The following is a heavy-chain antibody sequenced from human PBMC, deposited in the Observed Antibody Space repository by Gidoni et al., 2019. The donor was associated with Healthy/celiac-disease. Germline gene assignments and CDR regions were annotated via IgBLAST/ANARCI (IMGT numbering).Heavy chain of an antibody. J-gene: IGHJ4*02. D-gene: IGHD4-17*01. V-gene: IGHV3-30*18. CDR1: GFTFSSYG. CDR2: ISYDGSNK. Sequence: QVQLLASGEGVVQPGRSLRLSCAASGFTFSSYGMAWVRQAPGKGLEWVAVISYDGSNKYYADSVKGRFTSSRDNSKNTLYLQMNSLRAEDTAVYYCAKQTTTVTTFDYWGQGTLVTVSS. CDR3: AKQTTTVTTFDY.